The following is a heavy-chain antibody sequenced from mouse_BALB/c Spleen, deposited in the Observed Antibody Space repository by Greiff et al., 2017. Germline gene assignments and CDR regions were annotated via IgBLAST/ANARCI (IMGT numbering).Heavy chain of an antibody. J-gene: IGHJ3*01. D-gene: IGHD1-1*01. CDR2: IWSGGST. Sequence: VQLQESGPGLVQPSQSLSITCTVSGFSLTSYGVHWVRQSPGKGLEWLGVIWSGGSTDYNAAFISRLSISKDNSKSQVFFKMNSLQANDTAIYYCARDPTVVAPGFAYWGQGTLVTVSA. CDR1: GFSLTSYG. V-gene: IGHV2-2*02. CDR3: ARDPTVVAPGFAY.